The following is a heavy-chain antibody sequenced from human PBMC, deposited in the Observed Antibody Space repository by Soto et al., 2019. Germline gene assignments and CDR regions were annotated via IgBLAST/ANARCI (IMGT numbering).Heavy chain of an antibody. Sequence: QVQLVQSGAEVKKPGASVKVSCKASGYTFTAYPMHWVRQAPGQRLEWMGWINVANGDTGYSQKFQGRVTVTRDTSASTVYMELSSLTSEDTDVYYCARKDYYGAGIYYFDHWGQGTLVTVSS. D-gene: IGHD3-10*01. CDR3: ARKDYYGAGIYYFDH. CDR2: INVANGDT. CDR1: GYTFTAYP. V-gene: IGHV1-3*01. J-gene: IGHJ4*02.